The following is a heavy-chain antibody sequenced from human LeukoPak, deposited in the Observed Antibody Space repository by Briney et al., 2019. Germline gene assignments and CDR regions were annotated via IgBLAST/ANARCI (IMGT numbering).Heavy chain of an antibody. CDR3: AHSLRFLDPMTFDY. CDR1: GFSLSTSGVG. Sequence: SGPTLVNPTQTLTLTCTFSGFSLSTSGVGVGWIRQPPGKSLEWLALIYWNDDKRYSPSLKSRLTITKDTSKNQVVLTMTNMDPVDTATYYCAHSLRFLDPMTFDYWGQGTLVTVSS. J-gene: IGHJ4*02. CDR2: IYWNDDK. V-gene: IGHV2-5*01. D-gene: IGHD3-3*01.